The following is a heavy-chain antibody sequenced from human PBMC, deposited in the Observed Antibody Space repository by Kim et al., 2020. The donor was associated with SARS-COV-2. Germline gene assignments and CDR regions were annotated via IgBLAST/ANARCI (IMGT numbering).Heavy chain of an antibody. J-gene: IGHJ4*02. V-gene: IGHV3-64D*06. Sequence: GGSLRLSCSTSGFTFRSFVMHWVRQAPGKGLEYLSAISTNGGSTFYADSVKGRFTISRDNSKNTLYLQMSSLRAEDTAVYYCASAILACWGQGTQVTVSS. CDR3: ASAILAC. D-gene: IGHD3-3*01. CDR2: ISTNGGST. CDR1: GFTFRSFV.